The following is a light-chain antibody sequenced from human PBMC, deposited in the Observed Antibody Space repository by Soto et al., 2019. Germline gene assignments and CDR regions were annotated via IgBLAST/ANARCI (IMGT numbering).Light chain of an antibody. CDR1: QTIINY. CDR3: QQSYSTPRT. J-gene: IGKJ1*01. Sequence: DIQMTQSPSSLSASVADRVTMTCRASQTIINYLNWYQQKPGKAPKLLIYAASTLQSGVPSRFSGSGSGTDFTLSIGSLQPEDFATYYCQQSYSTPRTFGQGTKVDIK. V-gene: IGKV1-39*01. CDR2: AAS.